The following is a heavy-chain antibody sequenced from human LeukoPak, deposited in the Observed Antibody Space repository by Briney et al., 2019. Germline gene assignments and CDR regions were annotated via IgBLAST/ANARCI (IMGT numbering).Heavy chain of an antibody. CDR2: ISGSGGST. D-gene: IGHD3-10*01. V-gene: IGHV3-23*01. Sequence: GGSLRLSCAVSGFTFSSYGMSWVRQAPGKGLEWVSAISGSGGSTYYADSVKGRFTISRDNAKNTLYLQMNNLRAEDTAVYYCARVLFGYYYYMDVWGKGTTVTVSS. CDR1: GFTFSSYG. J-gene: IGHJ6*03. CDR3: ARVLFGYYYYMDV.